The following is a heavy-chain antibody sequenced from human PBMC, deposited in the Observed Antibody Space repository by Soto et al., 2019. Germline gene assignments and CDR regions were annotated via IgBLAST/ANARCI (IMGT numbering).Heavy chain of an antibody. J-gene: IGHJ6*02. D-gene: IGHD2-21*01. V-gene: IGHV1-2*02. CDR2: TNPNSGGT. Sequence: ASVKVSCKASGHTFTGYYMHWVRQAPGQGLEWMGWTNPNSGGTNYAQKFQGRVSMTRDTSISTAYTELSRLRSDDTAVYYCARDKHGCGYHYYYGMDVWGRGTTVVFSS. CDR1: GHTFTGYY. CDR3: ARDKHGCGYHYYYGMDV.